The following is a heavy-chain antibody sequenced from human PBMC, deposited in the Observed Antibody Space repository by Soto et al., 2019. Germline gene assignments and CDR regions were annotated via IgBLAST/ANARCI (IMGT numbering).Heavy chain of an antibody. CDR1: GFAFRSHG. V-gene: IGHV3-30*03. CDR3: ARDVLPRYIDSRDS. Sequence: QVQVVESGGGVVQPGGSLRLSCVASGFAFRSHGMHWARQAPGKGPEWVAGVSFDGNTRNYADSVKGRFTISRDTSRNTLYLHMNSLRPEDTAVYYCARDVLPRYIDSRDSWGAGTQVTVSS. CDR2: VSFDGNTR. D-gene: IGHD3-9*01. J-gene: IGHJ5*01.